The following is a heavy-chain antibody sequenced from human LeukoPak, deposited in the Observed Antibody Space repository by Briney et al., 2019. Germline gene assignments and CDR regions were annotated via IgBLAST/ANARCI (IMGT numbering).Heavy chain of an antibody. V-gene: IGHV3-23*01. Sequence: GGSLRLSCAASGFTFSSYAMSWVRQAPGKGLEWVSGISGSGGSTYYADSVKGRFTISRDNSKSTLYLQMSSLRAEDTAVYYCARVLTGSWDWFDPWGQGTLVTVSS. CDR1: GFTFSSYA. D-gene: IGHD2-8*02. CDR3: ARVLTGSWDWFDP. CDR2: ISGSGGST. J-gene: IGHJ5*02.